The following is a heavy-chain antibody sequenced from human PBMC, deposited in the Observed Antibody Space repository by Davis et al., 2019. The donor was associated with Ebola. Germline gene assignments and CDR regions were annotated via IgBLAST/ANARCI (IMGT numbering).Heavy chain of an antibody. CDR1: GFTVSSNY. D-gene: IGHD3-9*01. CDR3: ASTLDYDILTGYYRLDY. CDR2: IYSGGSA. J-gene: IGHJ4*02. V-gene: IGHV3-66*01. Sequence: PGGSLRLSCAASGFTVSSNYMSWVRQAPGKGLEWVSVIYSGGSAYYADSVKGRFTISRDNSKNTLYLQMNSLRAEDTAVYYCASTLDYDILTGYYRLDYWGQGTLVTVSS.